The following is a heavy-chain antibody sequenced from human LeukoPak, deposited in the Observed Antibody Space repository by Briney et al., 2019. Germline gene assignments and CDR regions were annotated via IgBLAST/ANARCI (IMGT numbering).Heavy chain of an antibody. D-gene: IGHD4-17*01. CDR1: GDSVSSNSAA. Sequence: SQTLSLTCAISGDSVSSNSAAWNWIRQSPSRGLEWLGRTYYRSKWYNDYAVSVKSRITINPDTSKNQFSLQLNSVTPEDTAVYYCARGRPYGDYLTDAFDIWGQGTMVTVSS. CDR2: TYYRSKWYN. CDR3: ARGRPYGDYLTDAFDI. V-gene: IGHV6-1*01. J-gene: IGHJ3*02.